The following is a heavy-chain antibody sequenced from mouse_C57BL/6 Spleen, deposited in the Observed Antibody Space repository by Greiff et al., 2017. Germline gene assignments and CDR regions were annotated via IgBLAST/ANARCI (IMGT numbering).Heavy chain of an antibody. J-gene: IGHJ4*01. CDR3: ARTSTMVTTEAMDY. V-gene: IGHV1-69*01. CDR1: GYTFTSYW. CDR2: IDPSDSYT. Sequence: QVQLKQPGAELVMPGASVKLSCKASGYTFTSYWMHWVKQRPGQGLEWIGEIDPSDSYTNYNQKFKGKSTLTVDKSSSTAYMQLSSLTSEDSAVYYCARTSTMVTTEAMDYWGQGTSVTVSS. D-gene: IGHD2-2*01.